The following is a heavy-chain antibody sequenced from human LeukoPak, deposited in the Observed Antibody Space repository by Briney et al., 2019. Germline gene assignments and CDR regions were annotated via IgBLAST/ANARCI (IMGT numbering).Heavy chain of an antibody. CDR3: ARARVPIAAAGTGWFDP. CDR2: IYHSGST. J-gene: IGHJ5*02. Sequence: PSQTLSLTCAVSGGSISSGGYSWSWIRQPPGRGLEWIGYIYHSGSTYYNPSLKSRVTISVDRSKNQFSLKLSPVTAADTAVYYCARARVPIAAAGTGWFDPWGQGTLVTVSS. V-gene: IGHV4-30-2*01. D-gene: IGHD6-13*01. CDR1: GGSISSGGYS.